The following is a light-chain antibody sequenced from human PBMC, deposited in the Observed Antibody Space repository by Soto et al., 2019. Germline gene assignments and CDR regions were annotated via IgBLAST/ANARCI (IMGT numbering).Light chain of an antibody. CDR2: DAS. V-gene: IGKV1-5*01. Sequence: DIQMTQSPSTLSASVGDRVTITCRASQSISSWLAWYQQIPGKAPKLLIYDASSLQSGVPSRFSGSGSGTEFTLTISSLQPDDFATYYCQQYNTYSHAFGQGTKVDI. CDR3: QQYNTYSHA. CDR1: QSISSW. J-gene: IGKJ1*01.